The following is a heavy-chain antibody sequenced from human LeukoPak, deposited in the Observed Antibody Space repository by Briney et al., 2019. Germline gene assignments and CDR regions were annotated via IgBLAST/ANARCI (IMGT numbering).Heavy chain of an antibody. CDR1: GGTFSSYA. V-gene: IGHV1-69*05. CDR3: ARSRGYYDSSGYYFGFDY. D-gene: IGHD3-22*01. Sequence: SVKVSCKASGGTFSSYAISWVRQAPGQGLEWMGGIIPIFGTANYAQKFQGRVTITTDESTSTAYMELSSLRSEDTAVYYCARSRGYYDSSGYYFGFDYWGQGTLVTVSS. J-gene: IGHJ4*02. CDR2: IIPIFGTA.